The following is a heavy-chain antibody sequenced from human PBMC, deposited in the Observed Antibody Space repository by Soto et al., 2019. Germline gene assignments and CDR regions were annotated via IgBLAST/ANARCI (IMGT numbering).Heavy chain of an antibody. D-gene: IGHD3-22*01. J-gene: IGHJ5*02. V-gene: IGHV5-51*01. CDR1: GYSFTSYW. CDR3: AISTYYYDSSGYYRWFDP. CDR2: IYPGDSDT. Sequence: GESLKISCKGSGYSFTSYWIGWVRQMPGKGLEWMGIIYPGDSDTRYSPSFQGQVTISADKSISTAYLQWSSLKAWDTSMYYCAISTYYYDSSGYYRWFDPWGQGTLVKVSS.